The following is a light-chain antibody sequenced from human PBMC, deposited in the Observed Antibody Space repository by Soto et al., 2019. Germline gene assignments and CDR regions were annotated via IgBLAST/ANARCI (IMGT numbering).Light chain of an antibody. CDR2: AAS. J-gene: IGKJ1*01. CDR1: QFVSSW. CDR3: QQANSFPWT. V-gene: IGKV1-12*01. Sequence: DIQLTQSPPSVSASVGDRVTITCRASQFVSSWLGWYQQKPGKAPKLLIYAASRLQIGVPSRFSGSESGTDFTLTISSLQPEDSATYYCQQANSFPWTFGQGTKVEIK.